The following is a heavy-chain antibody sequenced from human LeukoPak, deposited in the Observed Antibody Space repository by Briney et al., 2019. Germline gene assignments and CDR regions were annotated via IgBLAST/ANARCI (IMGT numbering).Heavy chain of an antibody. CDR1: GFTVSSNY. Sequence: GGSLRLSCAASGFTVSSNYMSWVRQVPGKGLEWVSVIYSGGDTYYADSVKGRFTISRDNSKNTLYLQMNTLRAEDTAVYYCARASGYSGYDPFDYRGQGTLVTVSS. V-gene: IGHV3-53*01. D-gene: IGHD5-12*01. J-gene: IGHJ4*02. CDR2: IYSGGDT. CDR3: ARASGYSGYDPFDY.